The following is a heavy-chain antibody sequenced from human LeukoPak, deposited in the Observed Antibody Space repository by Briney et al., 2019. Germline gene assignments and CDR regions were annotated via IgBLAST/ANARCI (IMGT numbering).Heavy chain of an antibody. CDR3: AKSGNNGGKRGGNDY. V-gene: IGHV3-23*01. D-gene: IGHD4-23*01. CDR2: IRYSGVSM. J-gene: IGHJ4*02. Sequence: GGSLRLSCVASGFTFSNYNMNWVRQAPGKGLEWVSNIRYSGVSMYYADSVKGRFTISRDNSKNTLYLQMNSLRAEDTAVYYCAKSGNNGGKRGGNDYWGQGTLVTVSS. CDR1: GFTFSNYN.